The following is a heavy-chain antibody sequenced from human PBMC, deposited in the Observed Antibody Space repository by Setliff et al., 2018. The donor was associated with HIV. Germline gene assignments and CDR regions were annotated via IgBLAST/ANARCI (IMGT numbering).Heavy chain of an antibody. J-gene: IGHJ5*02. V-gene: IGHV4-61*10. Sequence: SETLSLTCTVSGGSISSGSYYWSWIRQPAGKGLEWIGYIYYSGSTNYNPSLKSRVTISVDTSKNQFSLKLSSVTAADTAVYYCARGVVVAATRWFDPWGQGTLVTVSS. CDR2: IYYSGST. D-gene: IGHD2-15*01. CDR3: ARGVVVAATRWFDP. CDR1: GGSISSGSYY.